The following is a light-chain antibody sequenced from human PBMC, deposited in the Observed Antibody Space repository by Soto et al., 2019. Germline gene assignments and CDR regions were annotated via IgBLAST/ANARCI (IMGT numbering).Light chain of an antibody. Sequence: QSALTQPASVSGSPGQSITISCTGTSSDVGAYKYVSWYQHHSGTAPKLIIYDVSSRPSGVSNRFSGSKSGNTASLTISGLQADDEADYYCSSYTSSSTLVLGGGTKVTVL. V-gene: IGLV2-14*03. J-gene: IGLJ2*01. CDR3: SSYTSSSTLV. CDR2: DVS. CDR1: SSDVGAYKY.